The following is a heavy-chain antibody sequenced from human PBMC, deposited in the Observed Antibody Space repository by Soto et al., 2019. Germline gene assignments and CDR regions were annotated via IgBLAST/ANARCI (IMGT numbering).Heavy chain of an antibody. J-gene: IGHJ3*02. CDR1: GGTFSSYT. CDR3: ASIGLGGVTAATDAFDI. Sequence: QVQLVQSGAEVKKPGSSVKVSCKASGGTFSSYTISWVRQAPGQGLEWMGRIIPILGIANYAQKFQGRVTITADKSTSTAYMELSSLRSEDTAVYYCASIGLGGVTAATDAFDIWGQGTMVTVSS. D-gene: IGHD2-21*02. CDR2: IIPILGIA. V-gene: IGHV1-69*02.